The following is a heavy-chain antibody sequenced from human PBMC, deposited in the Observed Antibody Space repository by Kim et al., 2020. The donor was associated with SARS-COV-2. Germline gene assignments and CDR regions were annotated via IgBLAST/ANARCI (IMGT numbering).Heavy chain of an antibody. D-gene: IGHD4-17*01. J-gene: IGHJ6*02. CDR3: ARTKYHDYGDYYYGMDV. CDR2: IIPIFGTA. V-gene: IGHV1-69*13. CDR1: GGTFSSYA. Sequence: SVKVSCKASGGTFSSYAISWVRQAPGQGLEWMGGIIPIFGTANYAQKFQGRVTITADESTSTAYMELSSLRSEDTAVYYCARTKYHDYGDYYYGMDVWGQGTTVTVSS.